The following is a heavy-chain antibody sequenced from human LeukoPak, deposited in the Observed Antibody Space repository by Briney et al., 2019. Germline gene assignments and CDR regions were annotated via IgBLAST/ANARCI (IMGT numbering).Heavy chain of an antibody. D-gene: IGHD6-13*01. J-gene: IGHJ4*02. CDR3: ARVGSDGAYSSSWTFDY. CDR1: GGTFSSYA. V-gene: IGHV1-69*01. CDR2: IIPIFGTA. Sequence: ASVKVSCTASGGTFSSYAISGVRQAPGQGLEWMGGIIPIFGTANYAQKFQGRVTITADESTSTAYMELSSLRSEDTAVYYCARVGSDGAYSSSWTFDYWGQGTLVTVSS.